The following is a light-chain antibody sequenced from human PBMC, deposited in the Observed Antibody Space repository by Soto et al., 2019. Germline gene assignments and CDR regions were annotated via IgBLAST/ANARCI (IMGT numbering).Light chain of an antibody. V-gene: IGLV1-40*01. Sequence: QLVLTQPPSVSGAPGQRVTISCTGSSSNIGAGYEVHWYQQLPGTAPKLLIYGNSNRPSGVPDRFSGSKSGTSASLAITGLQAEDEADYYCQSYDRSLSGSVFGGGTKLTVL. CDR2: GNS. CDR1: SSNIGAGYE. J-gene: IGLJ2*01. CDR3: QSYDRSLSGSV.